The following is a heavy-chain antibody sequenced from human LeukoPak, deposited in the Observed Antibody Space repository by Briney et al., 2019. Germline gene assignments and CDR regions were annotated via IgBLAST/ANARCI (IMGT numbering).Heavy chain of an antibody. J-gene: IGHJ6*03. CDR1: GFNFSTYA. CDR2: IRYGGSNK. V-gene: IGHV3-30*02. D-gene: IGHD3-10*01. Sequence: PGGSLRLSCAASGFNFSTYAMHWVRQAPGKGLEWVAFIRYGGSNKYYADSVKGRFTISRDNSKNTLYLQMNSLRAEDTAVYNCAKGDFYGSGRDYYYYMDVWGKGTTVTISS. CDR3: AKGDFYGSGRDYYYYMDV.